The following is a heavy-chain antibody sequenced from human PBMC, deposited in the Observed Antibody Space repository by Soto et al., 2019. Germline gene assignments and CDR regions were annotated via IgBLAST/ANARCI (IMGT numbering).Heavy chain of an antibody. J-gene: IGHJ5*02. Sequence: HPGGSLRLSCAASGFTFSSYGMHWVRQAPGKGLEWVAVIWYDGSNKYYADSVKGRFTISRDNSKNTLYLQMNSLRPEDTAVYYCARAHLAAAPLSSWFDPWGKGTLVTVSS. V-gene: IGHV3-33*01. CDR2: IWYDGSNK. CDR1: GFTFSSYG. D-gene: IGHD6-13*01. CDR3: ARAHLAAAPLSSWFDP.